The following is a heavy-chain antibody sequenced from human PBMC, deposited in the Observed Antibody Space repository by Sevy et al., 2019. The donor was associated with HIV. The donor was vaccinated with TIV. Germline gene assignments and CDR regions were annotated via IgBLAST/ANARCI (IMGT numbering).Heavy chain of an antibody. CDR1: GFTFSSYG. CDR3: AKDRLGGYCISTSCYGVDY. Sequence: GGSLRLSCAASGFTFSSYGMHWVRQAPGKGLEWVAVISYDGSNKYYADSVKGRFTISRDNSKNTLYLQMNSLRAEDTAVYYCAKDRLGGYCISTSCYGVDYWGQGTLVTVSS. D-gene: IGHD2-2*01. V-gene: IGHV3-30*18. J-gene: IGHJ4*02. CDR2: ISYDGSNK.